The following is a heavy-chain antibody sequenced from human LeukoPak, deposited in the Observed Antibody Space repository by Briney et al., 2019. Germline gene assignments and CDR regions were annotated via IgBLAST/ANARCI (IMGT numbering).Heavy chain of an antibody. Sequence: ASVKVSCKASGGTFSSYAISWVRQAPGQGLEWMGGIIPIFGTANYAQKFQGRVTITADESTSTAYMELSSLRSEDTAVYYCARSLPGYSSSWYWFDPWGQGTLVTVSS. J-gene: IGHJ5*02. D-gene: IGHD6-13*01. CDR3: ARSLPGYSSSWYWFDP. V-gene: IGHV1-69*13. CDR1: GGTFSSYA. CDR2: IIPIFGTA.